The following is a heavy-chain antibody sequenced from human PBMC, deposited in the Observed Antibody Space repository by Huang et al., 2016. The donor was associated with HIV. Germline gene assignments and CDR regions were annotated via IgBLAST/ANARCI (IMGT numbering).Heavy chain of an antibody. Sequence: VESGGRLVQPGGSIRLSGVGSTFRFGAYWMSWVSQSQGKGLEWVANIKQNESEKYYVVSVKGRFNISRDNAKKVLFLEMNNVRVEDTATYYCATKTAAMDIWGQGTTVTVS. CDR1: TFRFGAYW. V-gene: IGHV3-7*01. J-gene: IGHJ6*02. CDR3: ATKTAAMDI. CDR2: IKQNESEK. D-gene: IGHD1-7*01.